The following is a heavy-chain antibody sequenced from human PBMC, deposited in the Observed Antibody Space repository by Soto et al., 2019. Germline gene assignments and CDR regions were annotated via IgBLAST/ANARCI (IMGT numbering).Heavy chain of an antibody. J-gene: IGHJ6*02. CDR1: GYTFTGYY. CDR2: INPNSGGT. CDR3: ARATKHGTYCYYGMDV. Sequence: ASVKVSCKASGYTFTGYYIHWVRQAPGQGLEWMGWINPNSGGTNYAQKFQGWVTMTRDTSISTAYMELSRLRSDDTAVYYCARATKHGTYCYYGMDVWGQGTTVTVSS. V-gene: IGHV1-2*04.